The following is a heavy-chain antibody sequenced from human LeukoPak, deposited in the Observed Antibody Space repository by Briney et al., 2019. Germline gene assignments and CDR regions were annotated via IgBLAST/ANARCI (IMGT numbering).Heavy chain of an antibody. J-gene: IGHJ3*01. CDR3: ATGGASYSSSWYA. CDR1: GYTLTELS. D-gene: IGHD6-13*01. V-gene: IGHV1-24*01. CDR2: FDPEDGET. Sequence: ASVKVSCKVSGYTLTELSMHWVRRAPGKGLEWMGGFDPEDGETIYAQKFQGRVTMTEDTSTDTAYMELSSLRSEDTAVYYCATGGASYSSSWYAWGQGTMVTVSS.